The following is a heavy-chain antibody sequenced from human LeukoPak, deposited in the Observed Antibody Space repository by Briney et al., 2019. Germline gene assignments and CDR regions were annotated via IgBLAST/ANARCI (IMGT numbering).Heavy chain of an antibody. D-gene: IGHD5-24*01. Sequence: SETLSLTCTVSGGSISSYYWSWIRQPPGKGLEWIGYIYYSGSTNYNPSLKSRVTISVDTSKNQFSLKLSSVTAAVTAVYYCARSRWLHEALDYWGQGTLVTVSS. CDR1: GGSISSYY. CDR2: IYYSGST. CDR3: ARSRWLHEALDY. J-gene: IGHJ4*02. V-gene: IGHV4-59*08.